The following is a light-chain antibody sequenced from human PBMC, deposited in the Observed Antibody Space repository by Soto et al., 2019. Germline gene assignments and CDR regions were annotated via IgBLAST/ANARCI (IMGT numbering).Light chain of an antibody. CDR2: DVH. V-gene: IGLV2-11*01. CDR3: CSYAGGSYV. Sequence: QSVLTQPRSVSGSPGQSVTVSCTGTSSDVGTYDYISWYQLHPGKAPKLMIFDVHKRPSGVPERFYGSKSGNTPSLTISGLQTEDEADYYCCSYAGGSYVFGSGTKVTVL. J-gene: IGLJ1*01. CDR1: SSDVGTYDY.